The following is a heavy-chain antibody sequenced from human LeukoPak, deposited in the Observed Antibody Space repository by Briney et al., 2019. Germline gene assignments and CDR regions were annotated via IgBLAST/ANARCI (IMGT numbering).Heavy chain of an antibody. Sequence: SGTLSLTCTVSGGSISSYYWSWIRQPPGKGLEWIGYIYYSGSTNYNPSLKSRVTISVDTSKNQFSLKLSSVTAADTAVYYCTRLVAPSPYYYYGMDVWGQGTTVTVSS. CDR2: IYYSGST. V-gene: IGHV4-59*08. D-gene: IGHD2-21*01. CDR3: TRLVAPSPYYYYGMDV. CDR1: GGSISSYY. J-gene: IGHJ6*02.